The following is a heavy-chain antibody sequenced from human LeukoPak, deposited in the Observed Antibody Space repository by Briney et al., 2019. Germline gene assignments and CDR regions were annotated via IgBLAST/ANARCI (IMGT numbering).Heavy chain of an antibody. CDR1: GGSFSGYY. CDR3: TRGDWAPRFFY. D-gene: IGHD3-9*01. J-gene: IGHJ4*02. CDR2: INHSGST. V-gene: IGHV4-34*01. Sequence: SETLSLTCAVFGGSFSGYYWSWIRQPPGKGLEWIGEINHSGSTNYNPSLKSRVTISVDTSKNQFSLKLSSVTAADTAVYYCTRGDWAPRFFYWGEGTLVTVSS.